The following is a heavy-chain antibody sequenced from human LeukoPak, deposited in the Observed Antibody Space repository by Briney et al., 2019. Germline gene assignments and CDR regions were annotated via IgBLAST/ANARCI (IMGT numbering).Heavy chain of an antibody. D-gene: IGHD1-26*01. Sequence: GGSLRLSCAASGFTFSSYAMHWVRQAPGKGLEWVSAISGSGGSTYYADSVKGRFTISRDSSKNTLFLHMNTLRAEDTAIYYCAKDRTVGASYWYFDLWGRGTLVTVSS. CDR1: GFTFSSYA. V-gene: IGHV3-23*01. CDR3: AKDRTVGASYWYFDL. CDR2: ISGSGGST. J-gene: IGHJ2*01.